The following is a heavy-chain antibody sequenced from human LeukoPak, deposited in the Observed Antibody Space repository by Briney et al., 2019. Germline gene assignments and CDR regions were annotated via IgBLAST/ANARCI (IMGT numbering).Heavy chain of an antibody. V-gene: IGHV3-7*01. CDR3: ARVHGAYPFDY. CDR2: IKDDGSED. J-gene: IGHJ4*02. D-gene: IGHD4/OR15-4a*01. Sequence: PGGSLRLSCAASGFTFSSYYMTWVRQAPGKGLEWVATIKDDGSEDYYLDSVKGRFTISRDNAKNSLYLQMSSLRAEDTAVYYCARVHGAYPFDYWGQGTLVTVSS. CDR1: GFTFSSYY.